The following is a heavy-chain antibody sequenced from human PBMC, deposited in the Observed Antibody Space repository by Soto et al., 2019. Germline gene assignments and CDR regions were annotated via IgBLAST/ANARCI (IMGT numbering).Heavy chain of an antibody. CDR3: ARSSPYIVVRKPTGNQDYYGMDV. V-gene: IGHV1-69*01. CDR2: IIPVFGTT. CDR1: GGTFSNYT. D-gene: IGHD2-2*01. J-gene: IGHJ6*02. Sequence: QVQLVQSGAEVKKPGSSVKVFCKASGGTFSNYTISWVRQAPGQGLEWMGGIIPVFGTTDYEPKFQGRVTITADGSTSTAYMKLSSLRSAETAVYYCARSSPYIVVRKPTGNQDYYGMDVWGQGTTVTVSS.